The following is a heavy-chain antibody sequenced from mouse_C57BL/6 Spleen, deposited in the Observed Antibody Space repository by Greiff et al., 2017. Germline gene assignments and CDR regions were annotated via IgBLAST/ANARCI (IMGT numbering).Heavy chain of an antibody. V-gene: IGHV5-17*01. CDR2: ISSGSSTI. CDR3: ARGDYDDWYFDV. D-gene: IGHD2-4*01. J-gene: IGHJ1*03. CDR1: GFTFSDYG. Sequence: EVKLMESGGGLVKPGGSLKLSCAASGFTFSDYGMHWVRQAPEKGLEWVAYISSGSSTIYYADTVKGRFTISRDNAKNTLFLQMTSLRSEDTAMYYCARGDYDDWYFDVWGTGTTVTVSS.